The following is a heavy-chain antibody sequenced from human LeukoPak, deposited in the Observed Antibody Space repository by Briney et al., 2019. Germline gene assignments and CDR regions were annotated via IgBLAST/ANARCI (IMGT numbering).Heavy chain of an antibody. CDR1: GFTFSSYS. CDR2: ISSSSSI. D-gene: IGHD1-26*01. J-gene: IGHJ4*02. V-gene: IGHV3-48*02. Sequence: PGGSLRLSCAASGFTFSSYSMNWVRQAPGKGLEWVSYISSSSSIYYADSVKGRFTISRDNAKNSLYLQMNSLRDADTAVYYCARASGSYDFDYWGQGTLVTVSS. CDR3: ARASGSYDFDY.